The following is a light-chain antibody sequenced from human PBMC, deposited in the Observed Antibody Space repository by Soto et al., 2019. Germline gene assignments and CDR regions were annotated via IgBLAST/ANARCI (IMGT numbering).Light chain of an antibody. V-gene: IGLV4-60*02. CDR1: SGHSTYI. J-gene: IGLJ3*02. CDR2: LDRSGSY. Sequence: QLVLTQSSSASASLGSSVKLTGILSSGHSTYIIAWHQQQPGKAPRFLMTLDRSGSYNRGSGVPDRFSGSSSGADRYLTISNLQFEDEGDYYCETWYSNTHKVFGGGTKVTVL. CDR3: ETWYSNTHKV.